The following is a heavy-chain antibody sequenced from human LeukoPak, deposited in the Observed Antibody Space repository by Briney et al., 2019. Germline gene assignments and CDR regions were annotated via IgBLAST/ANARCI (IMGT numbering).Heavy chain of an antibody. CDR2: IYYSGST. D-gene: IGHD3-3*01. CDR3: ARADYDFWSGYSAFDY. Sequence: SETLPLTCTVSGGSLSSYYWSWIRQPPGKGLEWIGYIYYSGSTNYNPSLKSRVTISVDTSKNQFSLKLSSVTAADTGVYYCARADYDFWSGYSAFDYWGQGTLVTVSS. CDR1: GGSLSSYY. V-gene: IGHV4-59*01. J-gene: IGHJ4*02.